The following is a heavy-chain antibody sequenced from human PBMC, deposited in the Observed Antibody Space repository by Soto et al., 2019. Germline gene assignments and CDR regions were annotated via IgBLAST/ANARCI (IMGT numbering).Heavy chain of an antibody. CDR1: GYTFTGYY. V-gene: IGHV1-2*04. D-gene: IGHD6-19*01. Sequence: ASVKVSCKASGYTFTGYYMHWVRQAPGQGLEWMGWINPNSGGTNYAQKFQGWVTMTRDTSISTAYMELSRLRSDDTAVYYCAREGRGSSGWYYFDYWGQGTLVTVSS. J-gene: IGHJ4*02. CDR2: INPNSGGT. CDR3: AREGRGSSGWYYFDY.